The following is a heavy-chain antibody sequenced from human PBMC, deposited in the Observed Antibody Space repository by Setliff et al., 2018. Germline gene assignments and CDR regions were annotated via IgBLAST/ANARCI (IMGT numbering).Heavy chain of an antibody. CDR2: INHSGNT. Sequence: SETLSLTCAVSGDSISSGNWWSWARQPPEKGLEWIGEINHSGNTNYSPSLKSRVTISVDKSTNQFSLKLNSVTAEDTAVYYCARAKLRDYQPKYFFEYWGQGTLVTVSS. D-gene: IGHD4-17*01. V-gene: IGHV4-4*02. J-gene: IGHJ4*02. CDR1: GDSISSGNW. CDR3: ARAKLRDYQPKYFFEY.